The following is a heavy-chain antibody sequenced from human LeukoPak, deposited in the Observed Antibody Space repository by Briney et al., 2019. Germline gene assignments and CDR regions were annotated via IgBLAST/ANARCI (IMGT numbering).Heavy chain of an antibody. Sequence: PSETLSLTCTVSGGSISSSSYYWGWIRQPPGKGLEWIGNIYHSGSTYYNPSLKSRVTISVDTSKNQFSLKLSSVIAADTAVYFCARSPGGCSGDSCYWTFDIWGQGTMVTVSS. V-gene: IGHV4-39*07. D-gene: IGHD2-15*01. CDR3: ARSPGGCSGDSCYWTFDI. J-gene: IGHJ3*02. CDR2: IYHSGST. CDR1: GGSISSSSYY.